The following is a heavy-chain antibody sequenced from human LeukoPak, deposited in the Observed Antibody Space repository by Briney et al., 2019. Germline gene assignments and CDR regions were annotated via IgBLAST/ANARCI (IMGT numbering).Heavy chain of an antibody. CDR2: IYYSGST. J-gene: IGHJ4*02. D-gene: IGHD3-10*01. V-gene: IGHV4-61*05. CDR3: ARGLNYGSGSSGY. CDR1: GGSISSSSYY. Sequence: SETLSLTCTVSGGSISSSSYYWSWIRQPPGKGLEWIGYIYYSGSTNYNPSLKSRVTISVDTSKNQFSLKLSSVTAADTAVYYCARGLNYGSGSSGYWGQGTLVTVSS.